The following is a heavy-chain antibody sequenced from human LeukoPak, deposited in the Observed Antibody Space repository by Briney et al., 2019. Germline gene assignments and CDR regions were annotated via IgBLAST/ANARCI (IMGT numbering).Heavy chain of an antibody. J-gene: IGHJ4*02. CDR1: GLTFSSYS. CDR2: ISSSSSYI. V-gene: IGHV3-21*01. D-gene: IGHD5-12*01. Sequence: GGSLRLSCAASGLTFSSYSMTWVRQAPGKGLEWVSSISSSSSYINYAASVKGRFTISRDNAKNSLYLQMNSLRAEDTAVYYCASLGYSGYDWIKQYYFDYWGQGTLVTVSS. CDR3: ASLGYSGYDWIKQYYFDY.